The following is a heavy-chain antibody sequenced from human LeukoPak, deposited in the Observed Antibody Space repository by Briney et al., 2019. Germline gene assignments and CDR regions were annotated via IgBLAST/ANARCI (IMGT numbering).Heavy chain of an antibody. Sequence: SQTLSLTCTVSGGSINSSEYYWIWIRQHPGKGLEWIGHIYYSGSTSYYPSLKSRVTISVDTSKNQFSLKLSSMTAADTAVYYCAGAGYSSSWPLDHWGQGTLVTVSS. CDR3: AGAGYSSSWPLDH. V-gene: IGHV4-31*03. CDR1: GGSINSSEYY. J-gene: IGHJ4*02. CDR2: IYYSGST. D-gene: IGHD6-13*01.